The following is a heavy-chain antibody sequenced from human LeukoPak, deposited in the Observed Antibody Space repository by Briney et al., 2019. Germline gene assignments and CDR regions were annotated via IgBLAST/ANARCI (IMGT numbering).Heavy chain of an antibody. D-gene: IGHD6-19*01. CDR3: AKVRAVAGPGLFYYYYMDV. J-gene: IGHJ6*03. CDR2: ISWNSGSI. V-gene: IGHV3-9*01. Sequence: GGPLRLSCAASGFTFDDYAMHWVRQAPGKGLEWVSGISWNSGSIGYADSVKGRFTISRDNAKNSLYLQMNSLRAEDTALYYCAKVRAVAGPGLFYYYYMDVWGKGTTVTVSS. CDR1: GFTFDDYA.